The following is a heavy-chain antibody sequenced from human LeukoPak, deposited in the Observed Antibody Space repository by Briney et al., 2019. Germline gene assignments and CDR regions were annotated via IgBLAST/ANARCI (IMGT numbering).Heavy chain of an antibody. Sequence: SETLSLTCTVPGGSISNYYYNWIRQPPGKGLEWIGCMYYSGNTNYNPSLKSRVTISVDTSKNQFSLKLSSVTAADTAVYYCARDRVGSGYDADDAFDIWGQGTMVTVSS. D-gene: IGHD5-12*01. V-gene: IGHV4-59*01. CDR3: ARDRVGSGYDADDAFDI. CDR1: GGSISNYY. J-gene: IGHJ3*02. CDR2: MYYSGNT.